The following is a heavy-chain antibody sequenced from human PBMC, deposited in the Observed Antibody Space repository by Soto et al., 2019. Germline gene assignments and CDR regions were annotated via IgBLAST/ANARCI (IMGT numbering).Heavy chain of an antibody. CDR3: ASITVTNGFDI. CDR2: IWYDGSNQ. CDR1: GFSFSRSG. J-gene: IGHJ3*02. V-gene: IGHV3-33*01. Sequence: QVQLVESGGGVVQPGKSLRLSCVASGFSFSRSGMHWIRQPPGKGLEWLALIWYDGSNQYYLDSVKDRFTIFRDNSKNTLYQQMNSLRAEDTAVYYCASITVTNGFDIWGQGTMVTVSS. D-gene: IGHD4-17*01.